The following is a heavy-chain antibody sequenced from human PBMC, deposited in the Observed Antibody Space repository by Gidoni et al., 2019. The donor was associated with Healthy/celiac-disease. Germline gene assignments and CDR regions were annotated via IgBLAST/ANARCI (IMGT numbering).Heavy chain of an antibody. J-gene: IGHJ6*02. CDR3: ARSTYYYGSGSYYGPYYYYGMDV. CDR2: ISGSGGST. CDR1: GFTFSSYA. Sequence: EVQLLEPGGGLVQPGGSLRLSCAASGFTFSSYAMSWVRQAPGKGLGWVSAISGSGGSTYYADSVKGRFTISRDNSKNTLYLQMNSLRAEDTAVYYCARSTYYYGSGSYYGPYYYYGMDVWGQGTTVTVSS. V-gene: IGHV3-23*01. D-gene: IGHD3-10*01.